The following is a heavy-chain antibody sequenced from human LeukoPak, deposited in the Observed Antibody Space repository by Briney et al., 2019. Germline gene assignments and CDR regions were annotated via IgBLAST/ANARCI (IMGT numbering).Heavy chain of an antibody. CDR1: GFTFSSYA. D-gene: IGHD6-13*01. CDR2: ISYDGSNK. V-gene: IGHV3-30-3*01. J-gene: IGHJ3*02. CDR3: ARDHPSIAAAASDAFDI. Sequence: PGRSLRLSCAASGFTFSSYAMHWVRQAPGKGLEWAAVISYDGSNKYYADSVKGRFTISRDNSKNTLYLQMNSLRAEDTAVYYCARDHPSIAAAASDAFDIWGQGTMVTVSS.